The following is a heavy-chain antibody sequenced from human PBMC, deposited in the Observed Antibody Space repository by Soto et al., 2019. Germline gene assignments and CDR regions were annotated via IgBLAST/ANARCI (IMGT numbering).Heavy chain of an antibody. V-gene: IGHV1-69*05. CDR1: GGTFSSYA. J-gene: IGHJ3*02. D-gene: IGHD6-19*01. CDR3: AADSVGGSGWYWLDADAFDI. CDR2: IIPIFGTA. Sequence: SVKVSCKASGGTFSSYAISWVRQAPGQGLEWMGGIIPIFGTANYAQKFQERVTITRDMSTSTAYMELSSLRSEDTAVYYCAADSVGGSGWYWLDADAFDIWGQGTMVTVSS.